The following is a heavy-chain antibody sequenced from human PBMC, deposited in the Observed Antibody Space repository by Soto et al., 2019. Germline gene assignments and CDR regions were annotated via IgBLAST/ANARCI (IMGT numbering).Heavy chain of an antibody. CDR1: EFTISSNY. Sequence: EVQLVESGGGLVQPGGSLRLSCGTSEFTISSNYMSWVRQAPGKGLEWVSVLHTDGTTYYIDSVKGRFTISGDKSKNMLYLQMHSLRVEDTAVYYCARGEGGYFPLDSGGQGTLVTVSS. CDR2: LHTDGTT. CDR3: ARGEGGYFPLDS. D-gene: IGHD3-10*01. J-gene: IGHJ4*02. V-gene: IGHV3-66*01.